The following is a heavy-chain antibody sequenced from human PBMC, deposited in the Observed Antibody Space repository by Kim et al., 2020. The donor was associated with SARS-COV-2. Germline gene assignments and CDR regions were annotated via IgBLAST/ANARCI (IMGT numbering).Heavy chain of an antibody. J-gene: IGHJ6*02. CDR2: IRSKAYGGTK. CDR3: TSDRFYGDYYYGMDV. D-gene: IGHD4-17*01. Sequence: GGSLRLSCTASGFTFGDYAMSWFRQAPGKGLECVGFIRSKAYGGTKEYAASVQGRVTISRDDSKSIAYLQMNSLKTEDTAVYYCTSDRFYGDYYYGMDVWGQGTTDTVSS. CDR1: GFTFGDYA. V-gene: IGHV3-49*03.